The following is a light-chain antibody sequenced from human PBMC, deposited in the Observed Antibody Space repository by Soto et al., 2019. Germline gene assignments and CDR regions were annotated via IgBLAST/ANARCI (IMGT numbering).Light chain of an antibody. Sequence: DIPMTQSPSSLSAYVGDRDIITCRASQTISSHLNWYQQKPGKAPNLLVYAASSLQSGVPSRFTGSGSGTDFTLTISSLQPEDFATYYCQQSYSTLWTFGQGTKVDIK. V-gene: IGKV1-39*01. CDR1: QTISSH. CDR3: QQSYSTLWT. J-gene: IGKJ1*01. CDR2: AAS.